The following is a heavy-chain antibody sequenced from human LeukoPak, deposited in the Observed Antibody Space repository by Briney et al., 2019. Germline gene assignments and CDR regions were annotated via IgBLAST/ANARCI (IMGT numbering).Heavy chain of an antibody. Sequence: GGSLRLSCAASGFTFSDYYMSWIRQAPGKGLEWVLYIGSSSTNTNYADSVKGRFTISRDNAKNSLYLQMNSLRAEDTAVYYCARENYDGDYVDYWGQGTLVTVSS. D-gene: IGHD3-16*01. CDR2: IGSSSTNT. V-gene: IGHV3-11*05. J-gene: IGHJ4*02. CDR3: ARENYDGDYVDY. CDR1: GFTFSDYY.